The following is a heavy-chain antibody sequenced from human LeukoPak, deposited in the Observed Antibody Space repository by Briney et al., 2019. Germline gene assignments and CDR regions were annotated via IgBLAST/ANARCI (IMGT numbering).Heavy chain of an antibody. Sequence: ASVKVSCKASGYTFTSYGISWVRQAPGQGLEWMGWISAYNGNTNYAQKLQGRVTMTTDTSTSTAYMELRSLRSDDTAVYYCAREGGGFGELPLNYYGMDVWGQGTTATVSS. CDR3: AREGGGFGELPLNYYGMDV. J-gene: IGHJ6*02. D-gene: IGHD3-10*01. CDR2: ISAYNGNT. CDR1: GYTFTSYG. V-gene: IGHV1-18*01.